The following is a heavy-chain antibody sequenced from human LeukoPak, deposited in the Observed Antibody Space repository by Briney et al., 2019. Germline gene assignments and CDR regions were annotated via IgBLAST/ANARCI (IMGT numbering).Heavy chain of an antibody. CDR1: GFTFSSYA. V-gene: IGHV3-64*01. CDR3: ARDGYYDSSGSDAFDI. Sequence: GGSLRLSCAASGFTFSSYAMHWVRQAPGKGLEFVSAIGSNGRSTYYANSIKGRFIISRDNSKNTLFLQMGSLTAEDMAVYYCARDGYYDSSGSDAFDIWGQGTMVTVSS. D-gene: IGHD3-22*01. CDR2: IGSNGRST. J-gene: IGHJ3*02.